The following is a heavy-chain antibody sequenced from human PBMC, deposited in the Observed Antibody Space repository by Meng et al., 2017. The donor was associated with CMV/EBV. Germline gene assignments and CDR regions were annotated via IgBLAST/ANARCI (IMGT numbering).Heavy chain of an antibody. CDR1: GYTFTGYY. J-gene: IGHJ6*02. D-gene: IGHD3-3*01. CDR3: AQTYYDFWSGSPYGMDV. V-gene: IGHV1-2*02. Sequence: ASVKVSCKASGYTFTGYYMHWVRQAPGQGLEWMGWINPNSGGTNYAQKFQGRVTMTRDTSISTAYMELSRLRSDDTAVYYCAQTYYDFWSGSPYGMDVWGQGTTVTVSS. CDR2: INPNSGGT.